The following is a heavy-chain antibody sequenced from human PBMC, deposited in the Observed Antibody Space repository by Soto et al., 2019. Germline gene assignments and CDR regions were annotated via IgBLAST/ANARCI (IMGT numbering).Heavy chain of an antibody. J-gene: IGHJ3*02. CDR2: ISAYNCNT. V-gene: IGHV1-18*04. CDR1: GYTFTIYG. Sequence: SSVKVSCNASGYTFTIYGISWVLHAPGQGLEWMGWISAYNCNTNYAQKLQGRGTMTTDTSTSTAYMELRSLRSDDTAVYYCARVAAVAGNDAFDICGQGTMVTVSS. D-gene: IGHD6-19*01. CDR3: ARVAAVAGNDAFDI.